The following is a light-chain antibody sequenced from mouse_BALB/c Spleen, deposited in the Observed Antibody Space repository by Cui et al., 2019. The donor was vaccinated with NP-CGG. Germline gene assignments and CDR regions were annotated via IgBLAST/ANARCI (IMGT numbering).Light chain of an antibody. V-gene: IGLV1*01. CDR3: ALWYSNHWV. J-gene: IGLJ1*01. Sequence: QAVVTQESALTTSPGETVTLTRSSTGAVTTNNYANWVQEKPDHLFTGLIGGTKNRTPGVPARFSGSLIGDKAALTITGAQTEDETIYFCALWYSNHWVFGGGTKLTVL. CDR1: TGAVTTNNY. CDR2: GTK.